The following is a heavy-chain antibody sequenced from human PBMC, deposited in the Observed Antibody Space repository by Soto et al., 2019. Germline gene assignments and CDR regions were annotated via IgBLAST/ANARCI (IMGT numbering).Heavy chain of an antibody. CDR3: ATDYYDSSGYYYPRGEDYYYYGMDV. D-gene: IGHD3-22*01. CDR1: GYTFTSYD. Sequence: GASVKVSCKASGYTFTSYDINWVRQATGQGLEWKGWMNPNSGNTGYAQKFQGRVTMTRNTSISTAYMELSSLRSEDTAVYYCATDYYDSSGYYYPRGEDYYYYGMDVWGQGTTVTVSS. J-gene: IGHJ6*02. V-gene: IGHV1-8*01. CDR2: MNPNSGNT.